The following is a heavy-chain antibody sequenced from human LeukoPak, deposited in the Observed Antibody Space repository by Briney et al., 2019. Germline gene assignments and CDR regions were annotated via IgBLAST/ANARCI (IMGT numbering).Heavy chain of an antibody. CDR3: ASFRYYDSSGYRY. V-gene: IGHV4-38-2*01. D-gene: IGHD3-22*01. CDR1: GYSISSGYY. CDR2: IYHSGST. Sequence: SETLSLTCAVSGYSISSGYYWGWIRQPPGKGLEWIGSIYHSGSTYYNPSLKSRVTISVDTSKNQFSLKLSSVTAADTAVYYCASFRYYDSSGYRYWGQGTLVTVSS. J-gene: IGHJ4*02.